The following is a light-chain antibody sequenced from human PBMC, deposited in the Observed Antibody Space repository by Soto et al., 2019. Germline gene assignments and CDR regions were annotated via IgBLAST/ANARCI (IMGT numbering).Light chain of an antibody. CDR1: QGISSY. V-gene: IGKV1-9*01. Sequence: DIQLTQSPSFLSASVGDRVTITCRASQGISSYLAWYQQKPGKAPNLLIHTASTLQSGVPSRFSGSGSGTEFTLTISSLQPDDFATYYCQQYNSFLLTFGGGTKVDIK. CDR2: TAS. CDR3: QQYNSFLLT. J-gene: IGKJ4*01.